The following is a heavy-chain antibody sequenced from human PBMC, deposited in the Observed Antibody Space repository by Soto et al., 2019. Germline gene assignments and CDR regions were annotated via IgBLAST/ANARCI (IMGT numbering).Heavy chain of an antibody. V-gene: IGHV4-34*01. CDR3: ARGKGGIVGAK. CDR1: GGSFSGYY. J-gene: IGHJ4*02. D-gene: IGHD1-26*01. Sequence: QVQLQQWGAGLLKPSETLSLTCAVYGGSFSGYYWSWIRQPPGKGLEWIGEINHSGSTNYNPSLKSRVTISVDTSKNQFSLKLSSGTAADTAVYYCARGKGGIVGAKWGQGTLVTVSS. CDR2: INHSGST.